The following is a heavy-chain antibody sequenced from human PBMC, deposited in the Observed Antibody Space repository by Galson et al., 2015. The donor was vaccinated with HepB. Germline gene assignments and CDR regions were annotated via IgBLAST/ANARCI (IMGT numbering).Heavy chain of an antibody. CDR1: GFTFSRYW. J-gene: IGHJ4*02. CDR3: VRGFDY. V-gene: IGHV3-74*01. Sequence: SLRLSCAASGFTFSRYWMHWVRQAPGKGLVWVSHINSDGSSTSYADSVKGRFTISRDNAKNTLFLQMNSLRAEDTAVYYCVRGFDYWGQGMPATVSS. CDR2: INSDGSST.